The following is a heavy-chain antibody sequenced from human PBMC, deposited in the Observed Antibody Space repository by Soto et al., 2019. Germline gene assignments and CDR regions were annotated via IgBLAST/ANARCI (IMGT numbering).Heavy chain of an antibody. V-gene: IGHV3-23*01. CDR1: GFTFSSYA. Sequence: PVGSLRLSCAASGFTFSSYAMSWVRQAPGKGLEWVPAISGSGGSTYYADSVKGRFTISRDNSKNTLYLQMNSLRAEDTAVYYCAKAPPDYYDSSGYSALDYWGQGTLVTVSS. CDR3: AKAPPDYYDSSGYSALDY. CDR2: ISGSGGST. J-gene: IGHJ4*02. D-gene: IGHD3-22*01.